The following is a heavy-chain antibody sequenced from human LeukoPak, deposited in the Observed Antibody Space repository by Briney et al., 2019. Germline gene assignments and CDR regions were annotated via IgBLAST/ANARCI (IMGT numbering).Heavy chain of an antibody. J-gene: IGHJ4*02. CDR1: GGSISSGGYS. Sequence: SETLSLTCAVSGGSISSGGYSWSWIRQPPGKGLEWIGYIYHSGSTYYNPSLKSRVTISVDRSKNQFSLKLSSVTAADTAVYYCARDTGYSSGWYEYWGQGTLVTVSS. V-gene: IGHV4-30-2*01. CDR2: IYHSGST. D-gene: IGHD6-19*01. CDR3: ARDTGYSSGWYEY.